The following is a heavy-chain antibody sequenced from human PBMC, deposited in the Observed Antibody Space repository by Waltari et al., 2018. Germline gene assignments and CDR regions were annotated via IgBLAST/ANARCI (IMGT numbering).Heavy chain of an antibody. CDR3: ATSPLRFLEWVNWFDP. CDR2: VDPEDGET. CDR1: GYTFTDYY. J-gene: IGHJ5*02. D-gene: IGHD3-3*01. Sequence: EVQLVQSGAEVKKPGATVKISCKASGYTFTDYYMHWVQQAPGKGLELMGRVDPEDGETIYAEKFQGRVTITADTSTDTAYMELTSLGSEDTAVYYCATSPLRFLEWVNWFDPWGQGTLVTVSS. V-gene: IGHV1-69-2*01.